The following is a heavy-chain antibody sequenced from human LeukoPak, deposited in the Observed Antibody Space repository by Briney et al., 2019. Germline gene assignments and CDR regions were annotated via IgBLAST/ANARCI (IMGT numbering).Heavy chain of an antibody. CDR1: GDSFSSNSAA. CDR3: ARAGDLDFDY. V-gene: IGHV6-1*01. Sequence: RSQTLSLTCAISGDSFSSNSAAWNWIRQSPSRGLEWLGRTYYRSKWNNDYAVSVKSRIIINPDTSKNHFSLQLNSVTPEDTAVYYCARAGDLDFDYWGQGTLVTVSS. CDR2: TYYRSKWNN. J-gene: IGHJ4*02.